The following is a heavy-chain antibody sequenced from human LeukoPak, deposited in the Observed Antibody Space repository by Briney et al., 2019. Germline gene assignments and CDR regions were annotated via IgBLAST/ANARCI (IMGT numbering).Heavy chain of an antibody. CDR2: INHSGST. D-gene: IGHD6-19*01. CDR1: GGSFSGYY. V-gene: IGHV4-34*01. CDR3: ARDGSGWYIYYFDY. Sequence: SETLSLTCAVYGGSFSGYYWSWIRQPPGKGLEWIGEINHSGSTNYNPSLKSRVTISVDTSKNQFSLKLSSVTAADTAVYYCARDGSGWYIYYFDYWGQGTLVTVSS. J-gene: IGHJ4*02.